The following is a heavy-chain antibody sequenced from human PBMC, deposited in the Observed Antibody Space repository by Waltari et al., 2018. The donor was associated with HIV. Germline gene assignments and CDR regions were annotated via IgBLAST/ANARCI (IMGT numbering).Heavy chain of an antibody. V-gene: IGHV4-39*01. CDR3: ARSWTQLILPGSGFDV. J-gene: IGHJ6*02. Sequence: QLQESGPGLVKPSQTLSLTCTFSVGSISTSHFLWGWIRQTPGTGLEWIGSIYYTGKTNYRPSLQSRLSISVDASKNQFSLSLASVTAADSGVYYCARSWTQLILPGSGFDVWGQGTTVTVSS. CDR1: VGSISTSHFL. CDR2: IYYTGKT. D-gene: IGHD5-18*01.